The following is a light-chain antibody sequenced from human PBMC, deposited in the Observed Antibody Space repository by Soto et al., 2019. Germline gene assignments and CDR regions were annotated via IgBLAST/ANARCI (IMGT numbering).Light chain of an antibody. CDR2: DAS. CDR1: QSVSSSF. J-gene: IGKJ1*01. CDR3: QQFDGSLWT. Sequence: ESVLTQSPGTLSLSPGDRATLSCRASQSVSSSFLAWYQQKPGQAPRLLIYDASTRATGIPDRFSGSGSGTDFTLTISRLEPEDFAVYCCQQFDGSLWTFGQGTKVDIK. V-gene: IGKV3-20*01.